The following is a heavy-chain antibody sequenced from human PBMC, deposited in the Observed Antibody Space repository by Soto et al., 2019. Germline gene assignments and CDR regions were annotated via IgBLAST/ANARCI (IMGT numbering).Heavy chain of an antibody. CDR3: ARDMRYYGSGSYNNVGWFDP. Sequence: PGGSLRLSCAASGFTFSSYSMHWVRQAPGKGLAWISYISSSSTTIYYVDSVKGRFTISRDNAKNSLYLQMNSLRDEDTAVYYCARDMRYYGSGSYNNVGWFDPWGQGTLVTVSS. J-gene: IGHJ5*02. CDR2: ISSSSTTI. CDR1: GFTFSSYS. D-gene: IGHD3-10*01. V-gene: IGHV3-48*02.